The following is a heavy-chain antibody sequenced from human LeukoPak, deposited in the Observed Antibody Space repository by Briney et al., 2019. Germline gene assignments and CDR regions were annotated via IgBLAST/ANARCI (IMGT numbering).Heavy chain of an antibody. V-gene: IGHV4-34*01. Sequence: SETLSLTCAVYGGSFSGHYWSWLRQPPGKGLEWIGEINHSGSTNYNPSLKSRITISVDTSKNQFSQKLISVTAADTAVYYCARKASIRGGFHWGQGTLVTVSS. CDR1: GGSFSGHY. D-gene: IGHD2-2*01. J-gene: IGHJ4*02. CDR3: ARKASIRGGFH. CDR2: INHSGST.